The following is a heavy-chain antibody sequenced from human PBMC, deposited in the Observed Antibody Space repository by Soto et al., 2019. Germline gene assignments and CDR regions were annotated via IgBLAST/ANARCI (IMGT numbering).Heavy chain of an antibody. V-gene: IGHV1-58*01. CDR1: GFTFTSSS. D-gene: IGHD5-18*01. J-gene: IGHJ6*02. Sequence: SLKVSCKASGFTFTSSSVQWVRQARGQRLEWIGWIVVGSGNTNYAQKFQERVTITRDMSTSTAYMELSSLRSEDTAVYYCAADRPRYSYRVHYYYYGMDVWGQRTTVTVS. CDR2: IVVGSGNT. CDR3: AADRPRYSYRVHYYYYGMDV.